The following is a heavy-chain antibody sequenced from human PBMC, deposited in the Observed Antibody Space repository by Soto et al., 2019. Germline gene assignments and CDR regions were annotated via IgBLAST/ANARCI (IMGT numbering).Heavy chain of an antibody. Sequence: ASVKVSGKASGYTFTSYYMHWVRQAPGQGLEWMGIINPSGGSTSYAQKFQGRVTMTRDTSTSTVYMELSSLRSEDTAVYYCARDRLVMDGYYYYGMDVWGQGTTVTVSS. D-gene: IGHD3-9*01. CDR3: ARDRLVMDGYYYYGMDV. J-gene: IGHJ6*02. CDR1: GYTFTSYY. CDR2: INPSGGST. V-gene: IGHV1-46*01.